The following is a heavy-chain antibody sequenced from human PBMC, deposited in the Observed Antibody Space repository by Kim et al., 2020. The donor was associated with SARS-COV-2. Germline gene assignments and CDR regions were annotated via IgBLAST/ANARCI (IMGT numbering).Heavy chain of an antibody. D-gene: IGHD5-18*01. CDR3: ARGGYSYAHYFDY. Sequence: YAVYVKSRITINPDTSKNQFSLQLNSVTPEDTAVYYCARGGYSYAHYFDYWGQGTLVTVSS. V-gene: IGHV6-1*01. J-gene: IGHJ4*02.